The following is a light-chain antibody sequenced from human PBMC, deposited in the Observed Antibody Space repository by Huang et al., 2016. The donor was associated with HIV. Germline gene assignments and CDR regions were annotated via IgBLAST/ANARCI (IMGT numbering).Light chain of an antibody. V-gene: IGKV1-12*01. J-gene: IGKJ2*01. CDR3: QQAHGFPYT. Sequence: DIQMTQSPSSVSASVGDRVTITCRAGQDISSWLAWYQQKPGKAPRLLISGASNLRGGVPPRFSGSGSGTNFILTITSLRPEDSATYYCQQAHGFPYTFGQGTKLEIK. CDR2: GAS. CDR1: QDISSW.